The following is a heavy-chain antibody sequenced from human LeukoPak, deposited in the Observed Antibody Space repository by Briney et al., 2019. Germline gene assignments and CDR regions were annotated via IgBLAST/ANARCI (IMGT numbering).Heavy chain of an antibody. D-gene: IGHD3-9*01. Sequence: GSSVEVSCKASGGTFSSYAISWVRQAPGQGLEWMGGIIPIFGTANYAQKFQGRVTITADESTSTAYMELSSLRSEDTAVYYCARFYYDILTGYSFDPWGQGTLVTVSS. CDR2: IIPIFGTA. CDR1: GGTFSSYA. V-gene: IGHV1-69*01. CDR3: ARFYYDILTGYSFDP. J-gene: IGHJ5*02.